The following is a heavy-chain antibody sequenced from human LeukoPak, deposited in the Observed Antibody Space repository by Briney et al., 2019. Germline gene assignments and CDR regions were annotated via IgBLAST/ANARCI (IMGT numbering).Heavy chain of an antibody. D-gene: IGHD5-18*01. CDR2: IKYNGKEK. V-gene: IGHV3-7*01. CDR1: GFTFSTYW. Sequence: GGSLRLSCAASGFTFSTYWMTWVRQAPGKGLEWVANIKYNGKEKYYVDSVKGRFSISRDNGERSLYLQMNSLRDEDTAVYYCATGGAFNGYHVHWGQGTLVTVSS. J-gene: IGHJ4*02. CDR3: ATGGAFNGYHVH.